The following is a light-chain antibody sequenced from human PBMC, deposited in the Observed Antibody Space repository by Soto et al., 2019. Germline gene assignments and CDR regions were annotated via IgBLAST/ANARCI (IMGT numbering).Light chain of an antibody. J-gene: IGKJ5*01. CDR1: QSVSSSY. CDR2: GAS. Sequence: EIVLTQSPGTLSLSPGERATLSCRASQSVSSSYLAWYQQKPGQAPRLLIYGASRRATGIPDRFSGSGSGTDFTLTISRLEPEDFAVYYCQQYGSSPPLPFGQGTRLEIK. V-gene: IGKV3-20*01. CDR3: QQYGSSPPLP.